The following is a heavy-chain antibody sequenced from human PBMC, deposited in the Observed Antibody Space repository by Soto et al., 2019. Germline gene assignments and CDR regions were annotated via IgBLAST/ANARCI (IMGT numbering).Heavy chain of an antibody. D-gene: IGHD2-2*02. J-gene: IGHJ6*02. CDR1: GFTFDDYA. CDR3: AKEVISCYTYGCRYYGMDV. Sequence: EVQLVESGGGLVQPGRSLRLSCAASGFTFDDYAMHWVRQAPGKGLEWVSGISWNSGSIGYADSVKGRFTISRDNAKNSLYLQMNSLGAEDTALYYCAKEVISCYTYGCRYYGMDVWGQGTTVTVSS. CDR2: ISWNSGSI. V-gene: IGHV3-9*01.